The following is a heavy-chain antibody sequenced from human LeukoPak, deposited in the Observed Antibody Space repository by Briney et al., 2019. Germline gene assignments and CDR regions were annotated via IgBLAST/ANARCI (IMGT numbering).Heavy chain of an antibody. D-gene: IGHD5-24*01. V-gene: IGHV3-30-3*01. J-gene: IGHJ4*02. CDR3: ARGEMAAPENLDD. CDR2: ISYDGSNK. CDR1: GFTFSSYA. Sequence: GGSLRLSCAASGFTFSSYAMHWVLQATGKGLAKVAVISYDGSNKYYADSVKGRFTISRDNSKNTLYLQMNSLRAEDTAVYYCARGEMAAPENLDDWGQGTLVTVSS.